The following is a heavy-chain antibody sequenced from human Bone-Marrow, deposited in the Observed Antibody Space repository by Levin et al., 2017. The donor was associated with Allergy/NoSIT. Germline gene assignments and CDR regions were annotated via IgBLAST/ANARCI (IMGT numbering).Heavy chain of an antibody. V-gene: IGHV3-9*01. CDR2: ISWNSGSI. CDR1: GFTFDDYA. Sequence: GGSLRLSCVGSGFTFDDYAMHWVRQAPGKGLEWVSGISWNSGSIGYADSVKGRFTISRDNAKNSLYLQMNSLRPEDTAVYYCARGRTDIAVVSVGHNYYYYYMDVWGKGTTVTVSS. CDR3: ARGRTDIAVVSVGHNYYYYYMDV. D-gene: IGHD2-2*01. J-gene: IGHJ6*03.